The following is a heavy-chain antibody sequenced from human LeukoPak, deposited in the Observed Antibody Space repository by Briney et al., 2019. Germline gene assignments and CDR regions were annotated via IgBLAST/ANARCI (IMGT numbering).Heavy chain of an antibody. CDR2: IIPILGIA. Sequence: GGSLRLSCAASGFTFSSYAISWVRQAPGQGLEWMGRIIPILGIANYAQKFQGRVTITADKSTSTAYMELSSLRSEDTAVYYCAREGPHYYDSSGYWGGGPDYWGQGTLVTVSS. J-gene: IGHJ4*02. CDR1: GFTFSSYA. CDR3: AREGPHYYDSSGYWGGGPDY. V-gene: IGHV1-69*04. D-gene: IGHD3-22*01.